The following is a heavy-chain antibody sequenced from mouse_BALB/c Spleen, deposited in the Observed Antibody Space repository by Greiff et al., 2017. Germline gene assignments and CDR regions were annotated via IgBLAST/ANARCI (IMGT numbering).Heavy chain of an antibody. J-gene: IGHJ4*01. V-gene: IGHV14-4*02. CDR1: GFNIKDYY. CDR2: IDPENGDT. D-gene: IGHD6-5*01. Sequence: VQLQQSGAELVRSGASVKLSCTASGFNIKDYYMHWVKQRPEQGLEWIGWIDPENGDTEYAPKFQGKATMTADTSSNTAYLQLSSLTSEDTAVYYCNAWAYDHAGAMDYWGQGTSVTVSS. CDR3: NAWAYDHAGAMDY.